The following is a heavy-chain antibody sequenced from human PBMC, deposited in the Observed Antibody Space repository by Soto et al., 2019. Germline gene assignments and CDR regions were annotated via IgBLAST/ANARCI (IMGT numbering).Heavy chain of an antibody. Sequence: GASVKVSCKASGGTFSSYAISWVRQAPGQGLEWMGGIIPIFGTANYAQKFQGRVTTTADKSTSTAYMELSSLRSEDTAVYYCASLQYYYDSSGYSYYFDYWGQGTLVTVSS. CDR1: GGTFSSYA. CDR2: IIPIFGTA. CDR3: ASLQYYYDSSGYSYYFDY. J-gene: IGHJ4*02. D-gene: IGHD3-22*01. V-gene: IGHV1-69*06.